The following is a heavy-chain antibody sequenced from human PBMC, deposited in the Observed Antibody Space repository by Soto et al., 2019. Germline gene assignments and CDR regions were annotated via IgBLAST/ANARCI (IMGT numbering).Heavy chain of an antibody. CDR2: ISGSGGST. D-gene: IGHD5-12*01. CDR1: GFTFSSYA. J-gene: IGHJ4*02. Sequence: TGGSLRLSCAASGFTFSSYAMSWVRQAPGKGLEWVSAISGSGGSTYYADSVKGRFTISRDNSKNTLYLQMNSLRAEDTAVYYCAKSPKVVATTYYFDYWGQGTLVTVSS. CDR3: AKSPKVVATTYYFDY. V-gene: IGHV3-23*01.